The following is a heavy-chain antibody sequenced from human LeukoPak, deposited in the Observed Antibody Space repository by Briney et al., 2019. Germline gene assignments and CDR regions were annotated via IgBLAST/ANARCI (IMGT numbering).Heavy chain of an antibody. CDR2: INSDGSGT. CDR1: GFTFSGSW. Sequence: PGGSLRLSCAASGFTFSGSWMHWVRQGPGKGLVWVSRINSDGSGTNYADSVKGRFTISRDNAKNTLYLQMNSLRAEDTAVYYCATGYGDSGRGWGQGTLVTVSS. J-gene: IGHJ4*02. D-gene: IGHD4-17*01. CDR3: ATGYGDSGRG. V-gene: IGHV3-74*01.